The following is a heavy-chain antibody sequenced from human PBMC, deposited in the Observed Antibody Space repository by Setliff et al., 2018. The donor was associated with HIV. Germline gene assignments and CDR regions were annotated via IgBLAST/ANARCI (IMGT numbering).Heavy chain of an antibody. CDR3: ARVPILRYASPVDM. Sequence: ASVKVSCKAPGDTFPKYYLHWVRQAPGQGLEWMGIINPNGGRTTYAQKSQGRVTMTRATSTSTVYMELSSLRFDDTAVYYCARVPILRYASPVDMWGQGTLVTVSS. V-gene: IGHV1-46*01. CDR1: GDTFPKYY. J-gene: IGHJ4*02. CDR2: INPNGGRT. D-gene: IGHD3-9*01.